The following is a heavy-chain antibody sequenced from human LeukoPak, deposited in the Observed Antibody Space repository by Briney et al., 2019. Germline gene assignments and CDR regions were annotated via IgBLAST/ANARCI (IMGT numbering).Heavy chain of an antibody. CDR3: ATERAGERPRPPLNYYYMDV. CDR2: IKQDGSEK. D-gene: IGHD3-16*01. Sequence: GGSLRLSCAASGFTFSSYWMSWVRQAPGKGLEWVANIKQDGSEKHYVDSVKGRFTISRDNAKNSLYLQMNSLRAEDTAVYYCATERAGERPRPPLNYYYMDVWGKGTTVTISS. CDR1: GFTFSSYW. J-gene: IGHJ6*03. V-gene: IGHV3-7*01.